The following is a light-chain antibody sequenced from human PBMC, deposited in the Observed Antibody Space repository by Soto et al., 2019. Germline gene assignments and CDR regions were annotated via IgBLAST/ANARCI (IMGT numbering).Light chain of an antibody. Sequence: QSALTQPPSASGPPGQSVTISCTGTSSDVGGHNYVSWYQQHPGEAPKLLIYEVNKRPSRVPDRFSGSKSGNTASLTVSGLQAEDEADYYCSSYTGSDTFNVFGGGTKLTVL. J-gene: IGLJ3*02. CDR3: SSYTGSDTFNV. CDR1: SSDVGGHNY. V-gene: IGLV2-8*01. CDR2: EVN.